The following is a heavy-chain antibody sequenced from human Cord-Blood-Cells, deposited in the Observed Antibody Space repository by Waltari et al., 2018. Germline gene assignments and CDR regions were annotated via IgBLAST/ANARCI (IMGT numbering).Heavy chain of an antibody. J-gene: IGHJ3*02. CDR3: AKDLGMADAFDI. Sequence: QVQLVESGGGVVQPGRSLRLSGAASGFTFSSYGMYWVRQAPGKGLEWVAVISYDGSNKYYADSVKGRFTISRDNSKNTLYLQMNSLRAEDTAVYYCAKDLGMADAFDIWGQGTMVTVSS. CDR1: GFTFSSYG. CDR2: ISYDGSNK. V-gene: IGHV3-30*18. D-gene: IGHD7-27*01.